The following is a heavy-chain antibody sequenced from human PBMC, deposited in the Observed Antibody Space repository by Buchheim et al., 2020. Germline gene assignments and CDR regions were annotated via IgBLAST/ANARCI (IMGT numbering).Heavy chain of an antibody. CDR1: GGSISSSGYY. D-gene: IGHD3-3*01. J-gene: IGHJ6*03. V-gene: IGHV4-31*03. CDR3: ARGPTSGYPSYTYYYYMAV. Sequence: QVQLQESGPGLVKPSQTLSLTCTVSGGSISSSGYYWNWIRQHPGKGLEWIGYIYYSGSSLYNPSLKSRVIISVDTSKNQFSLKLRSVTAADTAVYCCARGPTSGYPSYTYYYYMAVWGKGTT. CDR2: IYYSGSS.